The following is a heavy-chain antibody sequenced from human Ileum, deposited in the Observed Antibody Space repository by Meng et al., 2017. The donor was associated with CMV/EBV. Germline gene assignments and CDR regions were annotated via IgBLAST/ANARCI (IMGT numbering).Heavy chain of an antibody. J-gene: IGHJ4*02. CDR3: ARGDTWLQAVDY. Sequence: QASGDTLSSYAISWVRQAPGQGLEWMGGIIPIFGKRNFAQKFQGRVTLTTDESTNTAYMGLNSLRSEDTAVYYCARGDTWLQAVDYWGQGTLVTVSS. D-gene: IGHD5-24*01. V-gene: IGHV1-69*05. CDR2: IIPIFGKR. CDR1: GDTLSSYA.